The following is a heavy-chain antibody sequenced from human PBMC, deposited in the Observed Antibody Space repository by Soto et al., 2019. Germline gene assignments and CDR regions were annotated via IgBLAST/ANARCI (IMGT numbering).Heavy chain of an antibody. D-gene: IGHD1-7*01. V-gene: IGHV3-23*01. CDR3: AKCLQIHWNYDAYHI. J-gene: IGHJ3*02. CDR1: GFMLSTYS. CDR2: ITGSGGGT. Sequence: EVKLLESGGGLAQPGGSLRLSCAASGFMLSTYSMSWVRQAPGKGLEWVSHITGSGGGTYYADSVKGRFTISRDTSTNTLYLQMNSLRAEDTALYYCAKCLQIHWNYDAYHIWGQGTMVTVSS.